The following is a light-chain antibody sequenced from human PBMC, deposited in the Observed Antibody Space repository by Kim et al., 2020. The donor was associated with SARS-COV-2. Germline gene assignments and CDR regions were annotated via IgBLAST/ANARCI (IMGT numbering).Light chain of an antibody. CDR1: QDISNF. CDR3: QQYDNLPYT. J-gene: IGKJ2*01. Sequence: SASVGDRVTITCQASQDISNFLNWFQQKPGKAPKLLIYDASTLETGVPSRFSGSGSGTDFTFTISSLQPEDIATYYCQQYDNLPYTFGQGTKLEI. V-gene: IGKV1-33*01. CDR2: DAS.